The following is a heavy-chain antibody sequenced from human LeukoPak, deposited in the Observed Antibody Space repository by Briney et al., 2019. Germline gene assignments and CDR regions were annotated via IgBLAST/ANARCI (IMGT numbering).Heavy chain of an antibody. CDR3: AREFGHCYGDNCFYFFDT. Sequence: ASVKVSCKASGYTLTNYNISWVRQAPGQGLEWMGWINTYKGDTLNAQKLQGRVTMTADTSTNTAYMELRSLRFDDTAVYYCAREFGHCYGDNCFYFFDTWGQGFRVTVSS. J-gene: IGHJ4*02. V-gene: IGHV1-18*01. CDR2: INTYKGDT. CDR1: GYTLTNYN. D-gene: IGHD4-23*01.